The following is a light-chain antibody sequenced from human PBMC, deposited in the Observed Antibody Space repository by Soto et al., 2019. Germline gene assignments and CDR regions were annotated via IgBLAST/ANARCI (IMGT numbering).Light chain of an antibody. CDR3: SSYAGSLYV. J-gene: IGLJ1*01. CDR1: SSDVGGYNY. Sequence: QSVLPQPPSASGSPGQSVTISCTGTSSDVGGYNYVSWYQQHPGNAPKLMIYEVSKRPSGVPDRFSGSKSGNTASLTVSGLQAEDEADYYCSSYAGSLYVFGTGTKVTVL. CDR2: EVS. V-gene: IGLV2-8*01.